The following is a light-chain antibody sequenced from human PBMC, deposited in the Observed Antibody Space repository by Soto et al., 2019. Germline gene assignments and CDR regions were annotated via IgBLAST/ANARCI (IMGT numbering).Light chain of an antibody. J-gene: IGKJ4*01. Sequence: DIQMTQSPSSLSASVGDRVTITCRGSQGISNYLAWYQQKPGTAPKLLIYAASALQSGVPSRFGGSGSGTDFTLTINSLQPEDVATYYCQKYNSASLTFGGGTKVEIK. CDR2: AAS. V-gene: IGKV1-27*01. CDR3: QKYNSASLT. CDR1: QGISNY.